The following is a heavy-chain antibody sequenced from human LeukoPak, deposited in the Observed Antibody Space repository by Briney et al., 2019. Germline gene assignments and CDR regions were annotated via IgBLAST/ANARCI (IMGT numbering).Heavy chain of an antibody. CDR1: GGPISSVSYY. CDR2: IYSSGRP. J-gene: IGHJ4*02. Sequence: PSETLSLTCTVSGGPISSVSYYWSWTRPPAGKGLEWVGRIYSSGRPNSIPPLKSRVTISVDKSKDLSSLKLSSVPAADPALYCCARAAGDGYKRGAFDYWGQGTLVTVSS. V-gene: IGHV4-61*02. CDR3: ARAAGDGYKRGAFDY. D-gene: IGHD5-24*01.